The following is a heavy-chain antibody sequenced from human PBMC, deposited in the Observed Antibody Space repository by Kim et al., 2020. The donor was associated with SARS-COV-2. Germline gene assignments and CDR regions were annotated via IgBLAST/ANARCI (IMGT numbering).Heavy chain of an antibody. D-gene: IGHD2-21*02. CDR2: IWYDGSNK. J-gene: IGHJ3*02. Sequence: GGSLRLSCVASGFIFSSYGMHWVRQAPGKGLEWVAVIWYDGSNKYYADSVKGRFTISRDNSKNTLYVQMNSLRAEDTAVYYCAREKYCGGDCYPRRAFDIWGQGTMVTVSS. CDR1: GFIFSSYG. V-gene: IGHV3-33*01. CDR3: AREKYCGGDCYPRRAFDI.